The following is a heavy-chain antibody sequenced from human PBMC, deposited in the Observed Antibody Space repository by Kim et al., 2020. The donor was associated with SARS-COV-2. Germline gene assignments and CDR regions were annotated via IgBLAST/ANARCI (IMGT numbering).Heavy chain of an antibody. CDR2: INHSGST. Sequence: SETLSLTCAVYGGSFSGYYWSWIRQPPGKGLEWIGEINHSGSTNYNPSLKSRVTISVDTSKNQFSLKLSSVTAADTAVYYCAREGSTSCYVFRCWFDPWGQGTLVTVSS. V-gene: IGHV4-34*01. CDR1: GGSFSGYY. D-gene: IGHD2-2*01. CDR3: AREGSTSCYVFRCWFDP. J-gene: IGHJ5*02.